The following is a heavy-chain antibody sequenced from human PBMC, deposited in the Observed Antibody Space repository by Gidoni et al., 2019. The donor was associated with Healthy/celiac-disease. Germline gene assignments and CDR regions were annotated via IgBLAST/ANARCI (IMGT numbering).Heavy chain of an antibody. V-gene: IGHV3-73*02. CDR1: GFTFRRSA. CDR2: IRSKANSDAT. J-gene: IGHJ6*02. Sequence: EVQLVESGGGLVQPGGSLKLSCAASGFTFRRSAMHWVRQASGKGREWVGHIRSKANSDATAYAASVKGRFTISRDDSKNTAYLQMNSLKTEDTAVYYCTSDFWSGPDRYYYYYYGMDVWGQGTTVTVSS. D-gene: IGHD3-3*01. CDR3: TSDFWSGPDRYYYYYYGMDV.